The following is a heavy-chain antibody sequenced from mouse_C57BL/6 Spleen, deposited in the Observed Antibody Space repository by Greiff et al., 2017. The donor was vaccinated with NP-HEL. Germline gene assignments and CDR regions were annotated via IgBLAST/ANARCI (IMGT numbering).Heavy chain of an antibody. CDR1: GYTFTSYW. CDR3: ARDYGSGDWYFDV. J-gene: IGHJ1*03. CDR2: IDPSDSET. D-gene: IGHD1-1*01. V-gene: IGHV1-52*01. Sequence: VQLQQPGAELVRPGSSVKLSCKASGYTFTSYWMHWVKQRPIQGLEWIGNIDPSDSETHYNQKFKDKATLTVDKSSSTAYMRLSSLTSEDSAVYYCARDYGSGDWYFDVWGTGTTVTVSS.